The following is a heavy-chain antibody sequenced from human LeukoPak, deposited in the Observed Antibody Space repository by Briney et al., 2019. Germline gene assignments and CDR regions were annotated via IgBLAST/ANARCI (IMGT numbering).Heavy chain of an antibody. J-gene: IGHJ4*02. CDR2: INPNSAGT. V-gene: IGHV1-2*02. CDR1: GYTFTSYY. Sequence: ASVKVSCKASGYTFTSYYMHWVRQAPGQGLEWMGWINPNSAGTNYAQKFQGRVTMTRDTSISTGYMELGRLTSDDTAVYYCAYLSPAEDSWGQGTLVTVSS. D-gene: IGHD2-2*01. CDR3: AYLSPAEDS.